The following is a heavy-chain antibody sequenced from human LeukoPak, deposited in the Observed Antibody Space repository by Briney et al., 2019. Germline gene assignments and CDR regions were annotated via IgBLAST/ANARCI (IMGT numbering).Heavy chain of an antibody. D-gene: IGHD4-11*01. V-gene: IGHV3-30*03. J-gene: IGHJ6*03. CDR1: GFTFSSFG. CDR3: ARVGDYSNVNYYYMDV. Sequence: GGSLRLSCAASGFTFSSFGMHWVRQAPGKGLEWVAFISYDVSNKYYADSVKGRFAISRDNSKNTLYLQMISLRAEDTAVYYCARVGDYSNVNYYYMDVWGKGTTVTVSS. CDR2: ISYDVSNK.